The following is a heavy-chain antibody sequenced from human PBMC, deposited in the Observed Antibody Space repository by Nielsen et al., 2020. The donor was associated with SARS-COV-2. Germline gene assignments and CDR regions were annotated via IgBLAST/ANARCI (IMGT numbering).Heavy chain of an antibody. D-gene: IGHD6-13*01. J-gene: IGHJ4*02. CDR1: GGSISSYY. CDR2: IYYSGST. V-gene: IGHV4-59*01. CDR3: ARAKIAAAVPFDY. Sequence: GSLRLSCTVSGGSISSYYWSWIRQPPGKGLEWIGYIYYSGSTNYNPSLKSRVTISVDTSKNQFSLKLSSVTAADTAVYYCARAKIAAAVPFDYWGQGTLVTVSS.